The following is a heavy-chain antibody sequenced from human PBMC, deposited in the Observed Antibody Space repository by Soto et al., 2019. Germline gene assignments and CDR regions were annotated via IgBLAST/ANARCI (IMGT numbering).Heavy chain of an antibody. Sequence: GGSLRLSCAASGFTFSSYAMSWVRQAPGKGLEWVSAISGSGGSTYYADSVKGRFTISRDNSKNTLYLQMNSLRAEDTAVYYCAKTYYDFWSGYWTFDYWGQGTLVTSPQ. CDR2: ISGSGGST. D-gene: IGHD3-3*01. J-gene: IGHJ4*02. V-gene: IGHV3-23*01. CDR1: GFTFSSYA. CDR3: AKTYYDFWSGYWTFDY.